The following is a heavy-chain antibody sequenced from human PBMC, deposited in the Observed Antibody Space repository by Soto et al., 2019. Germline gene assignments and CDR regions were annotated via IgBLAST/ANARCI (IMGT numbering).Heavy chain of an antibody. V-gene: IGHV4-31*03. J-gene: IGHJ5*02. D-gene: IGHD6-6*01. CDR2: IYYSGST. Sequence: SETLSLTCTVSGGSISSGGYYWSWIRQHPGKGLEWIGYIYYSGSTYYNPSLKSRVTISVDTSKNQFSLKLSSVTAADTAVYYCARDEYSSSSPSGWFDPWGQGTLVTVSS. CDR3: ARDEYSSSSPSGWFDP. CDR1: GGSISSGGYY.